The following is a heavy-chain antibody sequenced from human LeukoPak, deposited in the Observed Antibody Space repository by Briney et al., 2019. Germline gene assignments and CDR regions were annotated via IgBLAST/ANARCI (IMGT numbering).Heavy chain of an antibody. J-gene: IGHJ4*02. Sequence: ASVXVSCKVSGYTLTELSMHWVRQVPGKGREGMGGFYPEDGETIYAQKFQGRVTMTEDRYKNTAYMEKNRQRDEDRAVYYCATAESYGSGSEAYYFDYWGQGTLVTVSS. V-gene: IGHV1-24*01. CDR3: ATAESYGSGSEAYYFDY. CDR2: FYPEDGET. D-gene: IGHD3-10*01. CDR1: GYTLTELS.